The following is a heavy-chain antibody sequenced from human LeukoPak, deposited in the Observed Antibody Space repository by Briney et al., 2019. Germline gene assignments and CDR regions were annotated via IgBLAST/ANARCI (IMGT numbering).Heavy chain of an antibody. CDR1: GFTFSSYA. CDR3: ARGQQWLVRPPDY. D-gene: IGHD6-19*01. CDR2: ISGSGGST. Sequence: GGSLRLSCAASGFTFSSYAMSWVRQAPGKGLEWVSAISGSGGSTYYADSVKGRFTISRDNSKNTLYLQMNSLRAEDTAVYYCARGQQWLVRPPDYWGQGTLVTVSS. V-gene: IGHV3-23*01. J-gene: IGHJ4*02.